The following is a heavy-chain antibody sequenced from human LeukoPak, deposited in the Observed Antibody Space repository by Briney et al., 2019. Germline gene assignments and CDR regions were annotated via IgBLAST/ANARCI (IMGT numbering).Heavy chain of an antibody. V-gene: IGHV3-7*03. CDR1: GFTFSSYA. Sequence: GGSLRLSCAASGFTFSSYAMSWVRQAPGKGLEWVANINQDGSEKYYMDSVKGRFTISGDNAKNSLYVQMNSLRAEDTAVYYCARGLTMVRGVLRWFDPWGQGTLVTVSS. D-gene: IGHD3-10*01. J-gene: IGHJ5*02. CDR2: INQDGSEK. CDR3: ARGLTMVRGVLRWFDP.